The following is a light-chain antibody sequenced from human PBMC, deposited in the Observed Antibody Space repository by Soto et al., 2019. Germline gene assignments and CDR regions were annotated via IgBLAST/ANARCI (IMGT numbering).Light chain of an antibody. CDR2: DVN. J-gene: IGLJ2*01. V-gene: IGLV2-14*03. CDR1: SSDVGGYNY. Sequence: QSALTQPASVSGSPGQSITISCAGTSSDVGGYNYVSWYQQHPGKVPRLIISDVNKRPSGVSDRFSGSKSGNTASLTISGLQAEDEADYYCASFTRSATVVFGGGTKLTVL. CDR3: ASFTRSATVV.